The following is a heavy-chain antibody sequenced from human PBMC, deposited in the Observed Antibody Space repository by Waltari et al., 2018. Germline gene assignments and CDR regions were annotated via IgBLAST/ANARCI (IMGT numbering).Heavy chain of an antibody. Sequence: EVQLVESGGGLVQPGGSRRLSCAASGSPVTDSDMDWVRQAPEKGLEWVGRTRNKARSYTTEYAASVKGRFTISRDDSKNSLYLHMNSLKMEDTAVYYCARDLDGDSNFDYWGQGTLVTVSS. CDR1: GSPVTDSD. V-gene: IGHV3-72*01. CDR3: ARDLDGDSNFDY. CDR2: TRNKARSYTT. D-gene: IGHD4-17*01. J-gene: IGHJ4*02.